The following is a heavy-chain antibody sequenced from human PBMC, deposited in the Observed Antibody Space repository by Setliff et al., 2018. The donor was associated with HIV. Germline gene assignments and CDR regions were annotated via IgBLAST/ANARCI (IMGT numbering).Heavy chain of an antibody. CDR1: GYTLTGVS. V-gene: IGHV1-69*13. D-gene: IGHD6-13*01. J-gene: IGHJ5*02. CDR3: ARAPRSPKYSSSWANWFDP. CDR2: IIPFFRTA. Sequence: SVKVSCKISGYTLTGVSMHWVRQAPGKGLEWMGGIIPFFRTANYAQNFQGRVTITADESTSTAYMELSSLRSEDTAVYYCARAPRSPKYSSSWANWFDPWGQGTLVTVSS.